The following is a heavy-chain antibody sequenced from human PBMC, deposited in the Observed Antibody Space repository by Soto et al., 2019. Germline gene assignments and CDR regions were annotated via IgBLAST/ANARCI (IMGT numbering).Heavy chain of an antibody. CDR2: IYYSGST. D-gene: IGHD3-10*01. CDR3: ARNFMVRGVRGYYYYYMDV. V-gene: IGHV4-59*08. Sequence: SETLSLTCTVSGGSISSYYWSWIRQPPGKGLEWIGYIYYSGSTNYNPSLKSRVTISVDTSKNQFSLKLGSVTAADTAGYYCARNFMVRGVRGYYYYYMDVWGKGTTVTVSS. CDR1: GGSISSYY. J-gene: IGHJ6*03.